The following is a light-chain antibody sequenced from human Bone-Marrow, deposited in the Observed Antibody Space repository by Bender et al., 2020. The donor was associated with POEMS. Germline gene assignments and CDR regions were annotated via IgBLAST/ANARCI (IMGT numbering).Light chain of an antibody. CDR2: EDS. CDR1: ALPKKY. Sequence: SYELTQPPSVSVSPGQTARITCSGDALPKKYAYWYQQKSGQAPVLVIYEDSKRPSGIPERFSGSSSGTMATLTISRVEAGDEADYYCQVWDRSTDHVRVFGGGTKLTVL. V-gene: IGLV3-10*01. J-gene: IGLJ3*02. CDR3: QVWDRSTDHVRV.